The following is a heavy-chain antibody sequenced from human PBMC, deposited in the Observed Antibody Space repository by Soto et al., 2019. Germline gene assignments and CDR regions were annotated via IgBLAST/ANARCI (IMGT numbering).Heavy chain of an antibody. J-gene: IGHJ6*02. Sequence: QPLSLTRSISVYSVSSHSAAWNWIRQSPSRGLEWLGRTYYRSKLYNDYAVSVKSRITINPDTSKNQFSLQLNSVTPEDTAVYYCARDRDGSRGNYYYYGMDVWGQGTTVTVS. CDR2: TYYRSKLYN. CDR3: ARDRDGSRGNYYYYGMDV. D-gene: IGHD3-16*01. V-gene: IGHV6-1*01. CDR1: VYSVSSHSAA.